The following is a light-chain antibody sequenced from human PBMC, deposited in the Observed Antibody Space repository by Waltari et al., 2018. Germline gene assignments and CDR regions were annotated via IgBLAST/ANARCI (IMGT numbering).Light chain of an antibody. CDR3: MQSLQALWT. Sequence: DIVVTQSPLSLPVTPGEPASTSCRSSQSLLHSNGYNYLDWYLQKPGQSPQLLIYLGSNRASGVPDRFSGTGSGTDFTLKINRVQAEDVGVYYCMQSLQALWTFGQGTKVDIK. CDR2: LGS. J-gene: IGKJ1*01. CDR1: QSLLHSNGYNY. V-gene: IGKV2-28*01.